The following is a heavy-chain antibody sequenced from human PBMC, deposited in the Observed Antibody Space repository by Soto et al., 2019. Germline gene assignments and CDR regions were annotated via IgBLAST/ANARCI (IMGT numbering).Heavy chain of an antibody. CDR2: MYYTGTT. J-gene: IGHJ4*02. Sequence: PSETLSLTCSVSGGSITSGGYHWNRIRQSPGKGLEWIGYMYYTGTTNYNPSLRSRVSISIDTSKNQFSLKLTSVTDADTAIYYCVRDVPGSWCQATQVTVFS. CDR3: VRDVPGS. V-gene: IGHV4-61*08. CDR1: GGSITSGGYH. D-gene: IGHD2-2*01.